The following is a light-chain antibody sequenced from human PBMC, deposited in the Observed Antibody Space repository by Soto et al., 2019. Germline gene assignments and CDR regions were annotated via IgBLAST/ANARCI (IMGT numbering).Light chain of an antibody. J-gene: IGLJ1*01. CDR3: QVWDSSSDHPGV. CDR1: NIGSKS. Sequence: SYELTQPPSVSVAPGQTARITCGGNNIGSKSVHWYQQKPGQAPVLVVYDDSDRPSGIPKRFSGSNSGNTATLTISRVEAGDEADYYCQVWDSSSDHPGVFGTGTKLTVL. V-gene: IGLV3-21*02. CDR2: DDS.